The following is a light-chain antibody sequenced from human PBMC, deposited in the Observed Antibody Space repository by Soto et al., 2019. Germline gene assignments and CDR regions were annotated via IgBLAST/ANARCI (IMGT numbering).Light chain of an antibody. CDR1: QSVSSSY. V-gene: IGKV3-20*01. CDR2: GAS. CDR3: QQYGSSLPWT. Sequence: ESVLTQSPGTLSLSPGERATLSCRASQSVSSSYLAWYQQKPGQAPRLLIYGASSRATGIPDRFSGSGSATDFTRTISRLEPDAFAVYYCQQYGSSLPWTYGQGTKVEI. J-gene: IGKJ1*01.